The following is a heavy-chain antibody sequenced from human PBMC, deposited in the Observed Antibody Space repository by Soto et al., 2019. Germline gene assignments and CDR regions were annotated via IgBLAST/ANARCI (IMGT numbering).Heavy chain of an antibody. Sequence: GGSLRLSCEASGFPFNTYAMTWFRQLPGMGLEWVSTTSIGGNTDFAESVRGRFSVSRDNSKNTLYLQMANLRAEDAAIYFCAKDLRPGLIVPTKSGFDPWGQGTRVTVSS. J-gene: IGHJ5*02. CDR3: AKDLRPGLIVPTKSGFDP. D-gene: IGHD2-15*01. V-gene: IGHV3-23*01. CDR2: TSIGGNT. CDR1: GFPFNTYA.